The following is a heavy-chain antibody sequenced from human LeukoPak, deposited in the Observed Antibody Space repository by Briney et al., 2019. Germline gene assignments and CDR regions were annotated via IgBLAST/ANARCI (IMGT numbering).Heavy chain of an antibody. V-gene: IGHV3-33*01. CDR3: ARDPGRGYTYGYGFDY. CDR1: RFTFSNYG. Sequence: AGGPLRLSCAASRFTFSNYGKHCVRRAPGKGLERVAVIWYDGSNKYYADSVKGRFTISRDNSKNTLYLQMNSLRAEDTAVYYCARDPGRGYTYGYGFDYWGQGTLVTVSS. D-gene: IGHD5-18*01. J-gene: IGHJ4*02. CDR2: IWYDGSNK.